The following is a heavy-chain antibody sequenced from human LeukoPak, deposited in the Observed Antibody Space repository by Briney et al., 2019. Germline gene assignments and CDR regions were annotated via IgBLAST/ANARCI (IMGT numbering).Heavy chain of an antibody. J-gene: IGHJ5*02. D-gene: IGHD3-10*01. CDR3: ARVGRSYGTGSYYNEVDP. Sequence: PSETLSLTCTVSGGSISSSNYYWAWIRQPPGEGLEWIGSAYYSGNTYYNPSLKGRVTISVDTSKNQSSLKLSSVTAADTAVYYCARVGRSYGTGSYYNEVDPWGQGTLVTVSS. CDR1: GGSISSSNYY. CDR2: AYYSGNT. V-gene: IGHV4-39*01.